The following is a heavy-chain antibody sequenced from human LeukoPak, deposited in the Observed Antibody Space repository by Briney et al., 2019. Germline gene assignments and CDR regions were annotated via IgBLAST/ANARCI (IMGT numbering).Heavy chain of an antibody. J-gene: IGHJ4*02. CDR3: ARLTPNGYVYY. CDR1: GRPLSSRSLY. V-gene: IGHV4-39*01. D-gene: IGHD2-8*01. Sequence: SETLSLTCTVSGRPLSSRSLYWGWIRQPPGKGLEWIGCIYYSGSTYYNPSLKSRVTISVDTSKNQFSLKLTSVTATDTAVHYCARLTPNGYVYYWGQGTLVTVSS. CDR2: IYYSGST.